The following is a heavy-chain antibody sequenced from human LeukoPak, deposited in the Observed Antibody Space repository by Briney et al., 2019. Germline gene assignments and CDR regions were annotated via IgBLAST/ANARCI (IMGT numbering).Heavy chain of an antibody. CDR3: ARHMSGDYDY. D-gene: IGHD3-10*02. CDR2: ISYNGIT. J-gene: IGHJ4*02. V-gene: IGHV4-59*08. Sequence: PSETLSLTCTVSGGSISEYYWSWIRQPPGKGLEWIAYISYNGITNYNPSLKSRVTISVDTSKNQFSLKLSPVTAADTAVYYCARHMSGDYDYWGQGTLVTVSS. CDR1: GGSISEYY.